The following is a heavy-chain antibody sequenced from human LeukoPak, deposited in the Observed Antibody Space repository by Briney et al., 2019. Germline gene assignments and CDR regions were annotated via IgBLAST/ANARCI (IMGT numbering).Heavy chain of an antibody. CDR1: GGSISSGGYY. CDR3: ARDSRGGEDSEDWFDP. CDR2: IYHSGST. V-gene: IGHV4-30-2*01. D-gene: IGHD3-3*01. J-gene: IGHJ5*02. Sequence: PSETLSLTCTVSGGSISSGGYYWSWIRQPPGKGLEWIGYIYHSGSTYYNPSLKSRVTISVDRSKNQFSLKLSSVTAADTAVYYCARDSRGGEDSEDWFDPWGQGTLVTVSS.